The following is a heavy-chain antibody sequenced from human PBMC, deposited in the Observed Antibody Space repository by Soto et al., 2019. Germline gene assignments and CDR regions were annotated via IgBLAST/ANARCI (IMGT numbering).Heavy chain of an antibody. CDR2: ISSSSSYI. J-gene: IGHJ6*02. V-gene: IGHV3-21*01. D-gene: IGHD4-4*01. CDR1: GFTFSSYS. Sequence: GGSLRLSCAASGFTFSSYSMNWVRQAPGKGLEWVSSISSSSSYIYYADSVKGRFTISRDNAKTSLYLQMNSLRAEDTAVYYCARVNSDYGMDVWGQGTTVTVSS. CDR3: ARVNSDYGMDV.